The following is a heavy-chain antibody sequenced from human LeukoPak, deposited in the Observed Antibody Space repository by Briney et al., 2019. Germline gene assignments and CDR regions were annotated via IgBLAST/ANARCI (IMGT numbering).Heavy chain of an antibody. CDR1: GFTFSSYV. V-gene: IGHV3-64*01. J-gene: IGHJ4*02. CDR3: ARGGQSKYDSSGYLNYFDY. Sequence: GGSLRLSCAATGFTFSSYVMYWVRQAPGKGLEYVSSISSNGGSTYYANSVKGRFTISRDNSKNTLYLQMGSLRAEDMAVYYCARGGQSKYDSSGYLNYFDYWGQGTLVTVSS. CDR2: ISSNGGST. D-gene: IGHD3-22*01.